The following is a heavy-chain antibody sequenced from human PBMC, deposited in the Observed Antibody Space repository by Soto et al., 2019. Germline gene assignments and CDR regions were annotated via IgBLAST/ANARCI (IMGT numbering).Heavy chain of an antibody. CDR3: ARDRYYYDSSAFDY. D-gene: IGHD3-22*01. CDR2: INAGNGNT. Sequence: ASVNVSCKASGSTFTSYAVHWVRQAPGQRLEWMGWINAGNGNTKYSQKFQGRVTITRDTSASTAYMELSSLRSEDTAVYYCARDRYYYDSSAFDYWGQGTLVTVSS. CDR1: GSTFTSYA. V-gene: IGHV1-3*01. J-gene: IGHJ4*02.